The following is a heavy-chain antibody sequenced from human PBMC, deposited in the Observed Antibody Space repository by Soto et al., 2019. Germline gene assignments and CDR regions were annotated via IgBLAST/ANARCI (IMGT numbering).Heavy chain of an antibody. J-gene: IGHJ4*02. Sequence: SETLSLTCTVSGGSISSSSYYWGWIRQPPGKGLEWIGYIYYSGSTYYNPSLKSRVTISVDTSKNQFSLKLSSVTAADTAVYYCARHEGRIGRAAAGNPFDYWGQGTLVTVSS. CDR3: ARHEGRIGRAAAGNPFDY. CDR1: GGSISSSSYY. D-gene: IGHD6-13*01. V-gene: IGHV4-39*01. CDR2: IYYSGST.